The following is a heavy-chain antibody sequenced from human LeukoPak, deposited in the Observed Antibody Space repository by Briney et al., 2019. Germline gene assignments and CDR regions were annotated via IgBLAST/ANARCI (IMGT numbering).Heavy chain of an antibody. D-gene: IGHD6-6*01. Sequence: SETLSLTCAVYGGSFSGYYWSWIRQPPGKGLEWIGEINHSGSTNYNPSLKSRVTISVDTSKNQFSLKLSSVTAADTAGYYCARGPARRWFGPWGQGTLVTVSS. CDR2: INHSGST. CDR3: ARGPARRWFGP. J-gene: IGHJ5*02. CDR1: GGSFSGYY. V-gene: IGHV4-34*01.